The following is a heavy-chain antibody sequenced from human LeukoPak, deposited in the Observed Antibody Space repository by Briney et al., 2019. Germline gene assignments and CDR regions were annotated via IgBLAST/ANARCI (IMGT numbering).Heavy chain of an antibody. Sequence: SETLSLTCAVSGGSISSGGYSWSWIRQPPGKGLEWIGYIYHSGSTYYNPSLKSRVTISVDTSKNQFSLKLSSVTAADTAVYYCARRPLYCSSTSCYTAFDIWGQGTMVAVSS. CDR1: GGSISSGGYS. J-gene: IGHJ3*02. CDR3: ARRPLYCSSTSCYTAFDI. V-gene: IGHV4-30-2*03. CDR2: IYHSGST. D-gene: IGHD2-2*02.